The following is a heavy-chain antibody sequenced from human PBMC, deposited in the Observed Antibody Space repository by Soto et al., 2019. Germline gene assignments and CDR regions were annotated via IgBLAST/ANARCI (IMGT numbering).Heavy chain of an antibody. D-gene: IGHD3-22*01. J-gene: IGHJ4*02. CDR3: ARLTSINYYDSSGYYGAFDY. CDR2: IWNDGSDK. Sequence: GGSLRLSCAASGFTFSSYVMHWVRQAPGKGLEWVAVIWNDGSDKYYADSVKGRFTTSRDNSKNTLYLHMNSLRGEDTAVYYCARLTSINYYDSSGYYGAFDYWGQGTLVTVSS. CDR1: GFTFSSYV. V-gene: IGHV3-33*01.